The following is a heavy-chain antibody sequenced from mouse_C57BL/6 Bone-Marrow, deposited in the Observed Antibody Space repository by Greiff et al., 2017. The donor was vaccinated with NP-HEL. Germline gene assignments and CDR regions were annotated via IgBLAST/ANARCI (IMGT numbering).Heavy chain of an antibody. CDR3: AKNLGSDWYFDV. Sequence: QVQLKQSGPGLVQPSQSLSITCTVSGFSLTSYGVHWVRQSPGNGLEWLGVIWRGGSTDSNAAFMSRMSITKDNSKSQVFFKMNSLQAAETAIYYCAKNLGSDWYFDVWGTGTAVTVSS. CDR2: IWRGGST. V-gene: IGHV2-5*01. D-gene: IGHD1-1*02. CDR1: GFSLTSYG. J-gene: IGHJ1*03.